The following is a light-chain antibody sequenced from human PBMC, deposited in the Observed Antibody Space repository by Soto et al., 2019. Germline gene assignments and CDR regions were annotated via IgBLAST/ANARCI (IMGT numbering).Light chain of an antibody. CDR2: DAS. CDR1: QGISSA. CDR3: QQVNTYPLT. Sequence: AIQLTQSPSSLSSSVGDRVTITCRASQGISSALVWYQHKPGQAPTIMIYDASNLESGVPSRVXGRGXGTXXXXXXXGLQTEDFATYYCQQVNTYPLTFGGGTKVEI. J-gene: IGKJ4*01. V-gene: IGKV1-13*02.